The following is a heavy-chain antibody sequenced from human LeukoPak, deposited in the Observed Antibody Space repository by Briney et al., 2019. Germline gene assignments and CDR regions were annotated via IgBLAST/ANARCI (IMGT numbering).Heavy chain of an antibody. CDR3: ASGNTVVDAFDI. J-gene: IGHJ3*02. D-gene: IGHD4-23*01. CDR2: IYHSGST. CDR1: GYSISSGYY. Sequence: SETLSLTCTVSGYSISSGYYWGWIRQPPGKGLEWIGSIYHSGSTYYNPSLKSRVTISVDTSKNQFSLKLSSVTAADTAVYYSASGNTVVDAFDIWGQGTMVTASS. V-gene: IGHV4-38-2*02.